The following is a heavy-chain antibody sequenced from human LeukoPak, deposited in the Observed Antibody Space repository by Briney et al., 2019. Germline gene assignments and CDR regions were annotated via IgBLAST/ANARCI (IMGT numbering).Heavy chain of an antibody. V-gene: IGHV4-34*01. Sequence: SETLSLTCAVYGGSFSGYYWSWIRQPPGKGLEWIGEINHSGSTNYNPSLKSRVTISVDTSKNQFSLKLSSVTAADTAVYYCAREGVVVVAASGLFDYWGRGTLVTVSS. CDR3: AREGVVVVAASGLFDY. CDR2: INHSGST. D-gene: IGHD2-15*01. CDR1: GGSFSGYY. J-gene: IGHJ4*02.